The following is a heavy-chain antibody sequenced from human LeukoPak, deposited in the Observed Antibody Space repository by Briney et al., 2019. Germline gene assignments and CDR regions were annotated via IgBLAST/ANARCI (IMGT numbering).Heavy chain of an antibody. CDR3: ARGAYYGSGSYFDY. V-gene: IGHV1-69*13. CDR1: GGTFSSYA. J-gene: IGHJ4*02. Sequence: SVKVSCKASGGTFSSYAITWVRQAPGQGLEWMGGIIPIFGTANYAQKFQGRVTITADESTSTAYMELSSLRSEDTAVYYCARGAYYGSGSYFDYWGQGTLVTVSS. D-gene: IGHD3-10*01. CDR2: IIPIFGTA.